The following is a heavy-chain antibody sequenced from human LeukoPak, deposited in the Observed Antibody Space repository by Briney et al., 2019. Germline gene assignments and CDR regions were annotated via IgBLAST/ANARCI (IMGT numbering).Heavy chain of an antibody. V-gene: IGHV3-7*03. CDR3: AKDDAWLRFGE. D-gene: IGHD3-10*01. CDR2: IKQDGSEK. CDR1: GFTFSSYW. Sequence: GGSLRLSCAASGFTFSSYWMSWVRQAPGKGLEWVANIKQDGSEKYYVDSVKGRFTISRDNSKNTLYLEVISLTAEDTAVYYCAKDDAWLRFGEWSQGTLVTVSS. J-gene: IGHJ4*02.